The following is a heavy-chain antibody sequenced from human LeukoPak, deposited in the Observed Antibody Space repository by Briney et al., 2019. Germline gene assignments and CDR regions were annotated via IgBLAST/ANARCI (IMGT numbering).Heavy chain of an antibody. D-gene: IGHD1-26*01. J-gene: IGHJ5*02. Sequence: ASVKVSCKASGYTFTSYDINWVRQAPGQGLEWMGWMNPNSGNTGYAQKFQGRVTMTRNTTISTAYMGMSSLRPRDTAVVYISRGVGPEGWFDPWGQGTLVTVSS. CDR3: SRGVGPEGWFDP. CDR1: GYTFTSYD. V-gene: IGHV1-8*01. CDR2: MNPNSGNT.